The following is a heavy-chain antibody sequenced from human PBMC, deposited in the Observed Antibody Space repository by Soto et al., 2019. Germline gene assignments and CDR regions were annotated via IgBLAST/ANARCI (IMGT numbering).Heavy chain of an antibody. J-gene: IGHJ4*02. CDR2: ISYDGNNK. Sequence: GGSLRLSCAVSGLSSRNFLAYDMHWVRQAPGKGLEWVAVISYDGNNKYYSDSVKGRFTISRDNSRNTLYLQMSRLSVEDTAIYFCKKVAYDFWTTYKRQGVHFDSWGQRTLVTVSS. CDR1: GLSSRNFLAYD. CDR3: KKVAYDFWTTYKRQGVHFDS. V-gene: IGHV3-30*18. D-gene: IGHD3-3*01.